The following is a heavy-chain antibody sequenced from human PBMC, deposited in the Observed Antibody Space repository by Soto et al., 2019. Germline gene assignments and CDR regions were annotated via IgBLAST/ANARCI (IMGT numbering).Heavy chain of an antibody. CDR3: TTETSSEASITIFGVVIYYYMDV. CDR2: IKSKTDGGTT. V-gene: IGHV3-15*07. CDR1: GFTFSNAW. Sequence: PGGSLRLSCAASGFTFSNAWMNWVRQAPGKGLEWVGRIKSKTDGGTTDYAAPVKGRFTISRDDSKNTLYLQMNSLKTEDTAVYYCTTETSSEASITIFGVVIYYYMDVWGKGTTVTVSS. D-gene: IGHD3-3*01. J-gene: IGHJ6*03.